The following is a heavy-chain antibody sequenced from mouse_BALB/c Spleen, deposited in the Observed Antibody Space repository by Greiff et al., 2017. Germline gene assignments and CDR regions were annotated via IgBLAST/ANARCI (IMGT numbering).Heavy chain of an antibody. Sequence: QVQLQQSGAELVRPGSSVKISCKASGYAFSSYWMNWVKQRPGQGLEWIGQIYPGDGDTNYNGKFKGKATLTADKSSSTAYMQLSSLTSEDSAVYFCATGADGYDGHYYAMDYWGQGTSVTVSS. V-gene: IGHV1-80*01. CDR1: GYAFSSYW. CDR3: ATGADGYDGHYYAMDY. D-gene: IGHD2-2*01. J-gene: IGHJ4*01. CDR2: IYPGDGDT.